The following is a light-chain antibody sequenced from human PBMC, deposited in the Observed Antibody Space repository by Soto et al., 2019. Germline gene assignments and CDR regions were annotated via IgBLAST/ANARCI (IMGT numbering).Light chain of an antibody. CDR2: AAS. CDR1: QGVSGY. J-gene: IGKJ1*01. CDR3: QQYFDYSWT. V-gene: IGKV1-8*01. Sequence: AIRMTQSPSSLSATTGDRVTITCRASQGVSGYLAWYQQKPGKAPKVLIYAASTLQSGVPPRFSGSGSGTDFTLPISCLQSEDFATYYCQQYFDYSWTFGQGTKVEIK.